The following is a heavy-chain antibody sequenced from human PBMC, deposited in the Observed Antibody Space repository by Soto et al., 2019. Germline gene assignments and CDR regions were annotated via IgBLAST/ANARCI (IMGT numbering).Heavy chain of an antibody. CDR1: GYTFTSYA. Sequence: QVQLVQSGAEVKKPGASVKVSCKASGYTFTSYAMHWVRQAPGQRLEWMGWINAGNGNTKYSQKFQGRVTITRDTSASTAYMELSSLGSEDTAVYYCARGGYCSGGSCRHNWFDPWGQGTLVTVSS. CDR3: ARGGYCSGGSCRHNWFDP. CDR2: INAGNGNT. V-gene: IGHV1-3*01. J-gene: IGHJ5*02. D-gene: IGHD2-15*01.